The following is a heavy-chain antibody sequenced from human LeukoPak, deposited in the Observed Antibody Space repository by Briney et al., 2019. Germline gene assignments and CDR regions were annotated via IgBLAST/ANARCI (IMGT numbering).Heavy chain of an antibody. CDR1: GYTFTSYA. V-gene: IGHV1-3*01. J-gene: IGHJ1*01. CDR2: INAGNGNT. D-gene: IGHD2-2*01. CDR3: ARSAREYQLRASYFQH. Sequence: GASVKVSCKASGYTFTSYAMHWVRQAPGQRLEWMGWINAGNGNTKYSQKFQGRVTITRDTSASTAYMELSSLRSEDTAVYYCARSAREYQLRASYFQHWGQGTLVTVSS.